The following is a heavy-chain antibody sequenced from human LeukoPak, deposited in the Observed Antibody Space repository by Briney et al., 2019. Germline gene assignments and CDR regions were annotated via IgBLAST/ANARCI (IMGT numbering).Heavy chain of an antibody. CDR2: INHSGST. CDR3: ARGPVGIVVVPAAPGLDY. V-gene: IGHV4-34*01. CDR1: GGSFSGYY. Sequence: SETLSLTCAVYGGSFSGYYWSWIRQPPGKGLEWIGEINHSGSTNYNPSLKSRVTISVDTSKNQFSLKLSSVTAADTAVYYCARGPVGIVVVPAAPGLDYWGQGTLVTVSS. D-gene: IGHD2-2*03. J-gene: IGHJ4*02.